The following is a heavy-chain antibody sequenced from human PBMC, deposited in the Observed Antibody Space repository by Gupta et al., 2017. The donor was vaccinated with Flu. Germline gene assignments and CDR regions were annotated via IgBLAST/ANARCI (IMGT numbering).Heavy chain of an antibody. CDR1: GFSFKNYW. CDR3: VRRDYFDD. J-gene: IGHJ4*02. V-gene: IGHV3-74*01. CDR2: IRTDGTTT. Sequence: EVQLLESGGGLVQLGGSLRLSCAASGFSFKNYWIHWVRQAPGKGLVWVSRIRTDGTTTNYADSVRGRFTISRDNVRDTLYLQMNSLRVEDTAVYYCVRRDYFDDWGQGTLVTVSS.